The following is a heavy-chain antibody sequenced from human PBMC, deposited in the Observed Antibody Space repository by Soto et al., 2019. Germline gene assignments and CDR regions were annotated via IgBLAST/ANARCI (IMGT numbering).Heavy chain of an antibody. CDR1: GYTFTSYP. CDR2: INAGNGNT. V-gene: IGHV1-3*01. CDR3: ATDRRPVYLRPSRGL. J-gene: IGHJ4*02. Sequence: ASVKVSCKTSGYTFTSYPMHWVRQAPGQRLEWMGWINAGNGNTKYSQKFQGGVTMSGDTSAITAYMELSSLRYEDTAVYYCATDRRPVYLRPSRGLWGQGTLVTVSS. D-gene: IGHD3-9*01.